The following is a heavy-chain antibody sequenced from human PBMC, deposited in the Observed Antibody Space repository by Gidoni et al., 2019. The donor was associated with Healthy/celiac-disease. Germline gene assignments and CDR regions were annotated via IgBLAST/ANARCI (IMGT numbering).Heavy chain of an antibody. V-gene: IGHV1-69*01. CDR1: GGTFSSYA. D-gene: IGHD1-26*01. Sequence: QVQLVQSGAEVKKPGSSVKVSCKASGGTFSSYAISWVRQAPGQGLEWMGGIIPIFGTANYAQKFQGRVTITADESTSTAYMELSSLRSEDTAVYYCARDGSGSHSTGGWFDPWGQGTLVTVSS. CDR3: ARDGSGSHSTGGWFDP. CDR2: IIPIFGTA. J-gene: IGHJ5*02.